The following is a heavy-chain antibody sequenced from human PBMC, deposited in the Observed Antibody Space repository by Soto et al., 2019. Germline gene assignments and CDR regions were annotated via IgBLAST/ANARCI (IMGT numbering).Heavy chain of an antibody. CDR2: ISYDGSNK. CDR3: ARDLEVDTAMVTFFDY. Sequence: PGGSLRLSCAASGFTFSSYAMHGVRQAPGKGLEWVAVISYDGSNKYYADSVKGRFTISRDNSKNTLYLQMNSLRAEDTAVYYCARDLEVDTAMVTFFDYWGQGTLVTVSS. J-gene: IGHJ4*02. CDR1: GFTFSSYA. D-gene: IGHD5-18*01. V-gene: IGHV3-30-3*01.